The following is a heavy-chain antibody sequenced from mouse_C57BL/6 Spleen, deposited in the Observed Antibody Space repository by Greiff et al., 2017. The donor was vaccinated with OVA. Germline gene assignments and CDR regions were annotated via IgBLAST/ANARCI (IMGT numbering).Heavy chain of an antibody. CDR1: GYAFSSSW. CDR3: ATVVATRYAMDY. V-gene: IGHV1-82*01. Sequence: QVQLQQSGPELVKPGASVKISCKASGYAFSSSWMNWVKQRPGKGLEWIGRIYPGDGDTNYNGKFKGKATLTADKSSSTAYMQLSSLTSEDSAVYCCATVVATRYAMDYWGQGTSVTVSS. D-gene: IGHD1-1*01. CDR2: IYPGDGDT. J-gene: IGHJ4*01.